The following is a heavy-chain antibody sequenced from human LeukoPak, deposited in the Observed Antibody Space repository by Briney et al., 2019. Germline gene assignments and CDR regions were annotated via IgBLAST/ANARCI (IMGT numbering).Heavy chain of an antibody. J-gene: IGHJ5*01. D-gene: IGHD4-17*01. CDR3: ARGAYGDYDS. Sequence: GGSLRLSCAASAFTFSSYAMSWGRQAPGKGLEWVSAISAGADSTYYADSVQGRVTISRDNSKNTLFLQMSGLRAEDTAVYFCARGAYGDYDSWGQGTLVTVSS. CDR2: ISAGADST. CDR1: AFTFSSYA. V-gene: IGHV3-23*01.